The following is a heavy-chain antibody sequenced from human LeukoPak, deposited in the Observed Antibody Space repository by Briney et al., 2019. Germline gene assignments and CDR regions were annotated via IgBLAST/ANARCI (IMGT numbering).Heavy chain of an antibody. CDR2: IYYSGST. V-gene: IGHV4-59*01. CDR3: ARDHYYYDSSGYTFDI. CDR1: GGSISSYY. Sequence: PSETLSLTCTVSGGSISSYYWSWIRQPPGKGLEWIGYIYYSGSTNYNPSLKSRVTISVDTSKNQFSLKLSSVTAADTAVYYCARDHYYYDSSGYTFDIWGQGTMVTVSS. D-gene: IGHD3-22*01. J-gene: IGHJ3*02.